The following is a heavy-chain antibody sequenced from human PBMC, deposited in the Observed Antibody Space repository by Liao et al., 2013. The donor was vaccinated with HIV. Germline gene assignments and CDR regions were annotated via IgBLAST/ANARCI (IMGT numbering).Heavy chain of an antibody. CDR1: GGSISSGDYY. Sequence: QVQLQESGPGLVKPSQTLSLTCTVSGGSISSGDYYWSWIRQPPGKGLEWIGYIYYSGSTYSNPSLRSRVFISVDTSSNQFSLKLSSVTAADTAVYYCARDPSGLGTVDYWGQGTLVTVSS. CDR2: IYYSGST. J-gene: IGHJ4*02. D-gene: IGHD3/OR15-3a*01. CDR3: ARDPSGLGTVDY. V-gene: IGHV4-30-4*08.